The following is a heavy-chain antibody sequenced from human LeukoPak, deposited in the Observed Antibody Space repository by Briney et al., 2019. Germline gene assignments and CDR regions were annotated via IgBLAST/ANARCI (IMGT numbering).Heavy chain of an antibody. D-gene: IGHD3-22*01. CDR2: IYYSGST. CDR3: ARDYGVITRYYYYGMDV. J-gene: IGHJ6*02. CDR1: GGSISSSSYY. Sequence: SETLSLTCTVSGGSISSSSYYWGWIRQPPGKGLEWIGSIYYSGSTYYNPSLKSRVTISVDTSKNQFSLKLSSVTAADTAVYYCARDYGVITRYYYYGMDVWGQGTTVTVSS. V-gene: IGHV4-39*01.